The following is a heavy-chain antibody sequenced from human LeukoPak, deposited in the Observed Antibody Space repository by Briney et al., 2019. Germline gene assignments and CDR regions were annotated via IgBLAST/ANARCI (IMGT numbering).Heavy chain of an antibody. CDR2: INSGGDRT. J-gene: IGHJ4*02. V-gene: IGHV3-23*01. CDR3: AKDFKRDGKWDVDY. CDR1: GFTFNSYS. D-gene: IGHD1-26*01. Sequence: GGSLRLSCAGSGFTFNSYSMSWVRQAPGKGLEWVSGINSGGDRTYYADSVKGRFTISRDNSKNTLFLQMNSLRDEDTATYYCAKDFKRDGKWDVDYWGQGTLVTVSS.